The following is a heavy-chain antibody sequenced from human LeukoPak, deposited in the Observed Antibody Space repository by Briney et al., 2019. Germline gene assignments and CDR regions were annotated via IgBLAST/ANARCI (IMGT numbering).Heavy chain of an antibody. D-gene: IGHD6-13*01. CDR1: GFTFSSYS. CDR3: AKGIAAADDP. V-gene: IGHV3-21*01. J-gene: IGHJ5*02. Sequence: GGSLRLSCAASGFTFSSYSMNWVRQAPGKGLEWVSIISSSSDYIYYADSVKGRFTISRDNSKNTLYLQMNSLRAEDTAVYYCAKGIAAADDPWGQGTLVTVSS. CDR2: ISSSSDYI.